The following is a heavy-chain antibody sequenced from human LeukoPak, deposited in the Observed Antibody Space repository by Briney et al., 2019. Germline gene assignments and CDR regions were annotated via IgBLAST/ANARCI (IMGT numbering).Heavy chain of an antibody. Sequence: GGSLRLSCAASGFTFSSSSMNWVRQAPGEGLEWVSYISSSSSTIHYAESVKGRFTISRDNAKNSLYLQMNSLRDEDTAVYYCARELDGSGSFLDYWGQGTLVTVSS. CDR2: ISSSSSTI. CDR1: GFTFSSSS. CDR3: ARELDGSGSFLDY. D-gene: IGHD3-10*01. V-gene: IGHV3-48*02. J-gene: IGHJ4*02.